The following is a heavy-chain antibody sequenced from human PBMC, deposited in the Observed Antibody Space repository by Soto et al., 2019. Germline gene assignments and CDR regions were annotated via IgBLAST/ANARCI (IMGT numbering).Heavy chain of an antibody. CDR2: ISAYNGNT. Sequence: QVQLVQSGAEVKKPGASVKVSCKASGYTFTSYGISWVRQAPGQGLEWMGWISAYNGNTNYAQKLQGRGTMTTDTSTSTAYMELRSLRSDDTAVYYCARSLWKQLDPDDAFDIWGQGTMVTVSS. CDR1: GYTFTSYG. D-gene: IGHD6-13*01. J-gene: IGHJ3*02. CDR3: ARSLWKQLDPDDAFDI. V-gene: IGHV1-18*01.